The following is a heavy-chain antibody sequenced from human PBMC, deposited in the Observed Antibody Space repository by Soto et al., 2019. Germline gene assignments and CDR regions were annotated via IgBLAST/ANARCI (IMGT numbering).Heavy chain of an antibody. D-gene: IGHD3-9*01. V-gene: IGHV4-31*03. J-gene: IGHJ4*02. CDR1: GGSISSGGYY. CDR2: IYYSGST. CDR3: AREPEGKERYFDGPTK. Sequence: QVQLQESGPGLVKPSQTLSLTCTVSGGSISSGGYYWSWIRQHPGKGLEWIGYIYYSGSTYYNPSPKIGLTISVETSKNQSAQKLSSGTAADTAGYYGAREPEGKERYFDGPTKWGQGTLVTVSS.